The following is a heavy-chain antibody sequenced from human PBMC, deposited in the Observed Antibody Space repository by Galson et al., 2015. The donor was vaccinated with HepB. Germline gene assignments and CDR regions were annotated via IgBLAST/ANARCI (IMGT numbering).Heavy chain of an antibody. D-gene: IGHD2-2*01. J-gene: IGHJ4*02. CDR3: TTDPNCSSTSCYPIDN. Sequence: SLRLSCAASGFTFSNAWMSWVRQAPGKGLEWVGRIKRKTDGGTTEYAATVKVRFTIARADSKNTLYLQMNSLKTVDTVVYYCTTDPNCSSTSCYPIDNWGQGTLGTVSS. CDR2: IKRKTDGGTT. V-gene: IGHV3-15*01. CDR1: GFTFSNAW.